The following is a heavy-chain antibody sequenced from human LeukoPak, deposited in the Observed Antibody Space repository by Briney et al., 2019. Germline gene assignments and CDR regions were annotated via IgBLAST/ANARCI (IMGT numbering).Heavy chain of an antibody. Sequence: SETLSLTCAVYGGSFSGYYWSWIRQPPGKGLEWIGEINHSGSTNYNPSLKSRVTISVDTSKNQFSLKLSSVTAADTAVYYCARVGVITVIVNYWGQGTLVTVSS. V-gene: IGHV4-34*01. D-gene: IGHD3-10*01. J-gene: IGHJ4*02. CDR3: ARVGVITVIVNY. CDR1: GGSFSGYY. CDR2: INHSGST.